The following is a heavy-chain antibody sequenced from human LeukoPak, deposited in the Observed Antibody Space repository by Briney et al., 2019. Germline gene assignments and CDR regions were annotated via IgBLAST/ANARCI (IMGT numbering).Heavy chain of an antibody. CDR3: AKGSDSGGYAVFHY. CDR2: ISDSGDGT. CDR1: GFTFTNYV. V-gene: IGHV3-23*01. D-gene: IGHD1-26*01. Sequence: GGSLRLSCAASGFTFTNYVMTWVRQAPGKGLEWVSSISDSGDGTYYADSVKGRFTISRDNFKNTLYLRMNSLRGGDTAVYYCAKGSDSGGYAVFHYWGQGALVTVSS. J-gene: IGHJ4*02.